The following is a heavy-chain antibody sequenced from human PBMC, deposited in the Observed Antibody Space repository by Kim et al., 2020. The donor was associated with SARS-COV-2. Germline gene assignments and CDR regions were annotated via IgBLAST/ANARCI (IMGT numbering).Heavy chain of an antibody. D-gene: IGHD3-3*01. J-gene: IGHJ6*02. CDR2: ISSSGSSI. CDR1: GFTFSSYG. Sequence: GGSLRLSCAASGFTFSSYGMNWVRQAPGKGLEWVSYISSSGSSIYYADSVKGRFTIARDNAKNSLYLQMNSLRAEDTAVYFCARGRHITIFGVVPDYSYALDVWGQGTPVTVSS. V-gene: IGHV3-48*03. CDR3: ARGRHITIFGVVPDYSYALDV.